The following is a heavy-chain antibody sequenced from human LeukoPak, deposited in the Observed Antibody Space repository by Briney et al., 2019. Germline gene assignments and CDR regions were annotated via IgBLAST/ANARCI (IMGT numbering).Heavy chain of an antibody. CDR1: GFTFSSYG. D-gene: IGHD6-6*01. J-gene: IGHJ4*02. V-gene: IGHV3-30*02. CDR2: IRYDGSNK. CDR3: ANSQGIAAPPFFDY. Sequence: GGSLRLSCAASGFTFSSYGMHWVRQAPGKGLEWVAFIRYDGSNKYYADSVKGRFTISRDNSKNTLYLQMNSLRAEDTAVYYCANSQGIAAPPFFDYWGQGTLVTVSS.